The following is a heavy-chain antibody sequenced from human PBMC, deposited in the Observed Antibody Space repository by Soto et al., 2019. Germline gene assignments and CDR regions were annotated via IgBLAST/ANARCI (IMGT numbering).Heavy chain of an antibody. CDR3: ASRDPGTSVDH. D-gene: IGHD1-7*01. CDR2: IYRTGST. J-gene: IGHJ5*02. V-gene: IGHV4-4*02. Sequence: SETLSLTCAVSGGSFTSNNWWTWVRQPPGQGLEWIGEIYRTGSTNYNPSLKSRVTISLDKSENQFSLKVTSLTAADTAVYYCASRDPGTSVDHWGQGTLVTVSS. CDR1: GGSFTSNNW.